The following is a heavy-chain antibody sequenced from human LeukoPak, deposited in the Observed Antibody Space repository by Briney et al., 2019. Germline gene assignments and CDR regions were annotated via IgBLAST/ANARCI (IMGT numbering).Heavy chain of an antibody. CDR2: INHSGST. J-gene: IGHJ5*02. CDR3: ARGSGRIRYNPRNNWFDP. D-gene: IGHD1-14*01. CDR1: GGSFSGYY. Sequence: PSETLSLTCAVYGGSFSGYYWSWIRQPPGKGLEWLGEINHSGSTNYNPSLKSRVTISVDTSKNQFSLKLSSVTAADTAVYYCARGSGRIRYNPRNNWFDPWGQGTLVTVSS. V-gene: IGHV4-34*01.